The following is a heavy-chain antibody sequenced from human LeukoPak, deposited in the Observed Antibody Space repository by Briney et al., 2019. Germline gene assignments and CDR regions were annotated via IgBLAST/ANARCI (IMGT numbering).Heavy chain of an antibody. CDR1: GFTFSTYA. CDR2: ISGTGGST. D-gene: IGHD1-26*01. J-gene: IGHJ5*02. V-gene: IGHV3-23*01. Sequence: PGGSLRLSCAASGFTFSTYAMTWVRQAPGKGLEWVSLISGTGGSTYYADSVKGRFTISRDNSKNTLYLQMNSLRAEDTAVYYCAKDYEPLLGDQRWGDWFDPWGQGTLVTVAS. CDR3: AKDYEPLLGDQRWGDWFDP.